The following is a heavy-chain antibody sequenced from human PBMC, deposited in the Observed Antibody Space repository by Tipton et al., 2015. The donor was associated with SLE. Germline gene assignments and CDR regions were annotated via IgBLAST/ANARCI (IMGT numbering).Heavy chain of an antibody. V-gene: IGHV4-34*01. J-gene: IGHJ3*01. Sequence: LRLSCAVYGGSFSGYYWSWIRQPPGKGLEWIGEINHSGSTNYNPSLKSRVTISVDTSKNQFSLKLSSVTAADTAVYYCASPDPYWGQGTMVTVSS. CDR1: GGSFSGYY. CDR2: INHSGST. CDR3: ASPDPY.